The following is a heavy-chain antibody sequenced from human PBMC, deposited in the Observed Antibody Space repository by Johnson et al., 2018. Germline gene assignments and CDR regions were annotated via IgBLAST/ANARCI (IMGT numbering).Heavy chain of an antibody. J-gene: IGHJ3*01. Sequence: EVQLVESGGGLVKPGGSLRLSCAVSGLTFSHAWMNWVRQAPGKGLEWVGRIKSKIDGEASDYAAPVKGRFTIARDDSRNTLFLQMNSLKTEDTAFYYCSTVGGGNDDREARGQGTMVTVTS. D-gene: IGHD1-1*01. CDR3: STVGGGNDDREA. CDR2: IKSKIDGEAS. CDR1: GLTFSHAW. V-gene: IGHV3-15*01.